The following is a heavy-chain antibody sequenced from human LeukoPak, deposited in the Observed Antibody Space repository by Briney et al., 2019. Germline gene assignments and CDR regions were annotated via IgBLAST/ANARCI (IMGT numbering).Heavy chain of an antibody. Sequence: GGSLRLSCAASGFSVGSNYVTWVRQPPGKGLELVSVIYTDGSTYYADSVKGRFTISRDTSKNTLYLHMNSLRVDDTAMYYCTDAVAAWGQGTLGTVSS. V-gene: IGHV3-66*02. CDR1: GFSVGSNY. CDR2: IYTDGST. D-gene: IGHD6-19*01. J-gene: IGHJ5*02. CDR3: TDAVAA.